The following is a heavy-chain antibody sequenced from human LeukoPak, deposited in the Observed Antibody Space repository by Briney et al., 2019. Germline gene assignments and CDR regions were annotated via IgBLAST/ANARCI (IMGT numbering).Heavy chain of an antibody. J-gene: IGHJ4*02. D-gene: IGHD6-13*01. CDR2: IIPILGIA. Sequence: SVKVSCETSGYTFTSFHITWVRQAPGQGLEWMGRIIPILGIANYAQKFQGRVTITADKSTSTAYMELSSLRSEDTAVYYCARAAAAGSLSFDYWGQGTLVTVSS. CDR3: ARAAAAGSLSFDY. CDR1: GYTFTSFH. V-gene: IGHV1-69*04.